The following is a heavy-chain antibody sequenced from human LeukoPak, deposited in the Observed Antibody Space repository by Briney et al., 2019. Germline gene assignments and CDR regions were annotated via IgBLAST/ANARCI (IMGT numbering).Heavy chain of an antibody. CDR1: GYTFTGYY. CDR3: ARDTDCSGGSCYGSVDY. D-gene: IGHD2-15*01. V-gene: IGHV1-2*06. CDR2: MNPNSGGT. J-gene: IGHJ4*02. Sequence: ASVTVSCKASGYTFTGYYMHWVRQAPGQGLERMGRMNPNSGGTNYAQQFQGRVTITRDTSISTAYMELSRLRTADRAGCSLARDTDCSGGSCYGSVDYWGQGTLVTVSS.